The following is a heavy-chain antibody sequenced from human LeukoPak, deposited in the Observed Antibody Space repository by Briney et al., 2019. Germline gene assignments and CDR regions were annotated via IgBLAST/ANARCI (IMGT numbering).Heavy chain of an antibody. Sequence: PGGSLRLSCAASGLTFSSYGMSWVRQAPGKGLEWVSTISGSGDTTYYADSVKGRFTISRDNAKNSLYLQMNSLRAEDTAVYYCARGGYDLVWGQGTLVTVSS. V-gene: IGHV3-23*01. J-gene: IGHJ4*02. CDR3: ARGGYDLV. CDR1: GLTFSSYG. D-gene: IGHD3-3*01. CDR2: ISGSGDTT.